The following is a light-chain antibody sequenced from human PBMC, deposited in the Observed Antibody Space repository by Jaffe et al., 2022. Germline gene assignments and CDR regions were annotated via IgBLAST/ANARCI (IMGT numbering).Light chain of an antibody. CDR3: QQCDGYPYT. J-gene: IGKJ2*01. Sequence: DIQMTQSPSTLSASVGDRVTITCQASQSIGGSLAWYQQKPGKAPRLLMYKASTLASGVPSRFSGSGSGTDFTLTISSLQPDDFATYYCQQCDGYPYTFGLGTKLEV. CDR1: QSIGGS. V-gene: IGKV1-5*03. CDR2: KAS.